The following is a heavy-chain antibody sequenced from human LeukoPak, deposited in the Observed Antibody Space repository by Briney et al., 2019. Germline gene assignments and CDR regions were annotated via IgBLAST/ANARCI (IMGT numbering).Heavy chain of an antibody. Sequence: ASVKVSCMASGYTFTSYYMHWARQAPGQGLEWMGIINPSGGSTSYAQKFQGRVTMTRDTSTSTVYMELSSLRSEDTAVYYCARGKKALLLWFGELNDYWGQGTLVTVSS. CDR1: GYTFTSYY. D-gene: IGHD3-10*01. V-gene: IGHV1-46*03. CDR2: INPSGGST. J-gene: IGHJ4*02. CDR3: ARGKKALLLWFGELNDY.